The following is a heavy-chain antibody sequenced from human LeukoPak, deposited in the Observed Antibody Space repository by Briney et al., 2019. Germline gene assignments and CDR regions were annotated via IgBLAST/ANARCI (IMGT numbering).Heavy chain of an antibody. D-gene: IGHD5-24*01. J-gene: IGHJ4*02. Sequence: PGGSLRLSCAASRFTFSTYWMSWVRQAPGKGLEWVANIKQDGSEKYYVDSVKGRFTISRDNAKNSLYLQMNSLRAEDTAVYYCAKSGYNRFDYWGQGTLVTVSS. V-gene: IGHV3-7*03. CDR2: IKQDGSEK. CDR1: RFTFSTYW. CDR3: AKSGYNRFDY.